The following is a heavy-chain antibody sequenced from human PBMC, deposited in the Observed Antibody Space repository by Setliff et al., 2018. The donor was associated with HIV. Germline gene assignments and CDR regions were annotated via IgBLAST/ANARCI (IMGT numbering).Heavy chain of an antibody. CDR2: THYSGSS. CDR3: ARQSTVAAAGFDF. D-gene: IGHD6-13*01. J-gene: IGHJ4*02. CDR1: GGFISNHY. Sequence: SETLSLTCTISGGFISNHYWNWIRQPPGKGLEWIGSTHYSGSSYYSPSLKSRVTISLDTSKNQFSLKLSSMTAADTAIYYCARQSTVAAAGFDFWGQGTLVTVSS. V-gene: IGHV4-59*11.